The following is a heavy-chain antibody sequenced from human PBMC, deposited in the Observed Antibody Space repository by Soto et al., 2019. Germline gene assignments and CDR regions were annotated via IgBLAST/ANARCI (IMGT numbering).Heavy chain of an antibody. V-gene: IGHV3-9*01. CDR3: AKDLRDGYNFGGVAFDY. J-gene: IGHJ4*02. CDR1: GFIFDDYA. D-gene: IGHD5-12*01. CDR2: IGWNSGSI. Sequence: EVQLVESGGGLVQPGRSLRLSCAASGFIFDDYAMHWVRQAPGKGLEWVSGIGWNSGSIGYADSVRGRFTISRDNAKNSLYLQMNSLRAEDTALYDCAKDLRDGYNFGGVAFDYWGQGTLVTVSS.